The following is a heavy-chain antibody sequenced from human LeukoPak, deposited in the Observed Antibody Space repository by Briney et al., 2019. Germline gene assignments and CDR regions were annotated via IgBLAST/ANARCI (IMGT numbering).Heavy chain of an antibody. CDR1: GFTFSSYN. V-gene: IGHV3-48*01. CDR3: AGGGYCSGGTCYGAGWFDP. Sequence: GGSLRLSCAASGFTFSSYNMNWVRQAPGKGLEWISYISSRGSTIYYADSVKGRFTISRDDAKNSLYLQMNSLRADDTAVYYCAGGGYCSGGTCYGAGWFDPWGQGTLVTVSS. J-gene: IGHJ5*02. CDR2: ISSRGSTI. D-gene: IGHD2-15*01.